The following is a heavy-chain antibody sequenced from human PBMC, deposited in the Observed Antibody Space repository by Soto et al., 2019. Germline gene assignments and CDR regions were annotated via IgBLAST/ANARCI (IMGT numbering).Heavy chain of an antibody. CDR1: GYTFSIYG. CDR3: VRDLDGSGSYYTDY. Sequence: QVQLVQSGAEVKKPGASVKVSCKASGYTFSIYGINWVRQAPGQGLEWMGWTRPNNGNTKYAQNLQGRVTMTTDTSTSTAYMELRSLRPDDTAVYYCVRDLDGSGSYYTDYWGQGTLFTVSS. CDR2: TRPNNGNT. D-gene: IGHD3-10*01. V-gene: IGHV1-18*01. J-gene: IGHJ4*02.